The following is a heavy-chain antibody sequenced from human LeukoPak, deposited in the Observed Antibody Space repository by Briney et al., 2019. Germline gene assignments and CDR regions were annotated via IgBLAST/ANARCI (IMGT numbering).Heavy chain of an antibody. CDR2: IYHSGST. CDR1: GGSISSGGYY. Sequence: SETLSLTCTVSGGSISSGGYYWSWIRQPQGKGLEWIGYIYHSGSTYYNPSLKSRVTISVDTSKNQFSLKLSSVTAADTAVYYCARVFGYQFYYYMDVWGKGTTVTVSS. J-gene: IGHJ6*03. V-gene: IGHV4-61*08. CDR3: ARVFGYQFYYYMDV. D-gene: IGHD6-25*01.